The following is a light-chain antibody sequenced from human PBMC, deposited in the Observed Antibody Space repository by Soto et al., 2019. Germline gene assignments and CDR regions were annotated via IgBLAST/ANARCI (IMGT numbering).Light chain of an antibody. CDR2: HAS. V-gene: IGKV1-5*01. CDR1: QSISSY. J-gene: IGKJ1*01. CDR3: QQYISYRA. Sequence: DIQMTQSPSTLSASVGDRVTITCRASQSISSYLAWYQQKPGKAPKLLVYHASSLQSGVPSRFSGSGSGTEFTLTINGLQPDDFAIYYCQQYISYRAFGQGTKVDIK.